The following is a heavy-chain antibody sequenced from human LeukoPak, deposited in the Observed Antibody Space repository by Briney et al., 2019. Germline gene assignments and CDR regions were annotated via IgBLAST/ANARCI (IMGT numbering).Heavy chain of an antibody. D-gene: IGHD3-10*01. V-gene: IGHV3-23*01. Sequence: GGSLRLSCAASGFTFSSYAMSWVRQAPGKGLEWVSAISGSGGSTYYADSVKGRFTISRDNSKNTLFLQMNSLRAEDTAVYYCAKGVNMVRGVILDWGQGTLVTVSS. CDR3: AKGVNMVRGVILD. CDR2: ISGSGGST. CDR1: GFTFSSYA. J-gene: IGHJ4*02.